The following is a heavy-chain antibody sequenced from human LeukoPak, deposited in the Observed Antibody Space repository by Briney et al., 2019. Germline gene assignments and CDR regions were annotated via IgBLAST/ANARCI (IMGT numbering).Heavy chain of an antibody. CDR2: ISPAGGGT. J-gene: IGHJ4*02. CDR3: ARDFYGSGSYSPPEY. Sequence: ASVKVSCKASGYSFISYYIHWVRQAPGQGLEWMGWISPAGGGTNYAQNFQGRVTMTRDTSISTAYMEVSRLTSDDTAVYYCARDFYGSGSYSPPEYWGQGSLVTVSS. CDR1: GYSFISYY. V-gene: IGHV1-2*02. D-gene: IGHD3-10*01.